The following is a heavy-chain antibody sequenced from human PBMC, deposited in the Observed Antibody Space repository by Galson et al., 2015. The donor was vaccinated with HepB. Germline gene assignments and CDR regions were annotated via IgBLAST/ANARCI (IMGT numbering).Heavy chain of an antibody. CDR2: ISVYTVNT. D-gene: IGHD3-10*01. J-gene: IGHJ6*02. CDR1: GYTFTSNH. CDR3: AREDGPTSYYSDSGGYFGPTAYGMDV. Sequence: SVKVSCKASGYTFTSNHISWVRQAPGQGLEWMGWISVYTVNTHYVQKFQGRVTMTTDTTTSTAYMELRSLRSDDTAVYYCAREDGPTSYYSDSGGYFGPTAYGMDVWGQGTTVTVSS. V-gene: IGHV1-18*04.